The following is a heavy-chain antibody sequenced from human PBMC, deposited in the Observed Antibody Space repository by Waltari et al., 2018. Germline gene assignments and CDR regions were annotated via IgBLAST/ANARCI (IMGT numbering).Heavy chain of an antibody. J-gene: IGHJ5*02. CDR1: GFTFSGRW. V-gene: IGHV3-7*01. CDR3: ARGAGWLADH. CDR2: INQDGSEK. D-gene: IGHD6-19*01. Sequence: EVQLVESGGGLLQPGGSLSLSCPAYGFTFSGRWMSWVRQAPGKGPEWVANINQDGSEKFYVDSVNGRFTISRDNAKSSLFLQMSGLRADDTAVYYCARGAGWLADHWGQGTVVTVSS.